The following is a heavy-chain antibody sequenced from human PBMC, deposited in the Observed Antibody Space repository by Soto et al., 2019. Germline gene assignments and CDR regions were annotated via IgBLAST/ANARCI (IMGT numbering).Heavy chain of an antibody. D-gene: IGHD1-26*01. V-gene: IGHV3-30-3*01. CDR1: GFTFSSYA. Sequence: QVQLVESGGGVVQPGRSLRLSCAASGFTFSSYAMHWVRQAPGKGLEWVAVISYDGSNKYYADSVKGRSTISRDNSKNTLYLQMNSLRAEDTAVYYCARDGRVGATLNFDYWGQGTLVTVSS. CDR3: ARDGRVGATLNFDY. J-gene: IGHJ4*02. CDR2: ISYDGSNK.